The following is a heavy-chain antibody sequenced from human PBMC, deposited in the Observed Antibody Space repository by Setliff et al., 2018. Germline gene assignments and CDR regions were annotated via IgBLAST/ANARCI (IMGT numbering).Heavy chain of an antibody. CDR3: ARKRDYNFWSGYYREFYFDY. CDR2: INAGNGNT. Sequence: ASVKVSCKASGYTFTSYAMHWVRQAPGQRLEWMGWINAGNGNTKYSQKFQGRVTITRDTSASTAYMELRSLRSEDTAVYYCARKRDYNFWSGYYREFYFDYWGQGTLVTVSS. J-gene: IGHJ4*02. CDR1: GYTFTSYA. D-gene: IGHD3-3*01. V-gene: IGHV1-3*01.